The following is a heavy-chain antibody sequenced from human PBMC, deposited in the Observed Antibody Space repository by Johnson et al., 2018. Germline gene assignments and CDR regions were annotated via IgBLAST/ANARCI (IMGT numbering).Heavy chain of an antibody. CDR3: AKDRYSGYDYGYYYYGMDV. Sequence: EVQLLESGGGLVQPGGSLRLSCAASGFTFSSYAMSWVRQAPGKGLEWVSAIGDSGGSTYYADSAQGRFTISRDNSKNTLYLQRNSLRAEDTAVYYCAKDRYSGYDYGYYYYGMDVWGQGTTVTVSS. V-gene: IGHV3-23*01. CDR2: IGDSGGST. CDR1: GFTFSSYA. J-gene: IGHJ6*02. D-gene: IGHD5-12*01.